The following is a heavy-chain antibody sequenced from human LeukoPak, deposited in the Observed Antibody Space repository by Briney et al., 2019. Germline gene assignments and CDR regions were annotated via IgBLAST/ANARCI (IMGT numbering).Heavy chain of an antibody. CDR1: GGSISSSSYY. J-gene: IGHJ4*02. D-gene: IGHD5-24*01. V-gene: IGHV4-39*01. Sequence: PSETLSLTCTVSGGSISSSSYYWGWIRQPPGKGLEWIGSIYYSGSTYYNPSLKSRVTISVDTSKNQFSLKLSSVTAADTAFYYCARHLPSPELQFYFDYWDQGTLVTVSS. CDR3: ARHLPSPELQFYFDY. CDR2: IYYSGST.